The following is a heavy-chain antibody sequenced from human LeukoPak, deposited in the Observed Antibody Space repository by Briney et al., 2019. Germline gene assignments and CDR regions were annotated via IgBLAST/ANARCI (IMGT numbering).Heavy chain of an antibody. J-gene: IGHJ6*02. CDR3: ARENSGGYYPHYHYYGMDV. V-gene: IGHV3-48*03. D-gene: IGHD3-22*01. Sequence: GGSLRLSCAASGFTFSSYEMNWARQAPGKGLEWVSYISSGGSTIYYADSVKGRFTISRDNAKNSLYLQMNSLRAEDTAVYYCARENSGGYYPHYHYYGMDVWGQGTTVTVSS. CDR1: GFTFSSYE. CDR2: ISSGGSTI.